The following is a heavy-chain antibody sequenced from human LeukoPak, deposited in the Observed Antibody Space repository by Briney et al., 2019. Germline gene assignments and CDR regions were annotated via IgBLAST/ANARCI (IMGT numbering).Heavy chain of an antibody. CDR1: GDSVSNNNYF. Sequence: SETLSLTCTVSGDSVSNNNYFWGWIRQPPGKGREWIGSTYYRGTTYYNPSVESRVTISADTSKNQLSLKLSSVTAADTAVYYCARHAPGDIVVQIPAPTRWFDPWGQGTLVTVSS. CDR2: TYYRGTT. V-gene: IGHV4-39*01. CDR3: ARHAPGDIVVQIPAPTRWFDP. D-gene: IGHD2-15*01. J-gene: IGHJ5*02.